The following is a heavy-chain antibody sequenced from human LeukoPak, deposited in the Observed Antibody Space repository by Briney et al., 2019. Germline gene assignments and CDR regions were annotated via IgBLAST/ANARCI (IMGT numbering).Heavy chain of an antibody. V-gene: IGHV6-1*01. CDR3: AREVGRAKGYDSSGYYYFDY. CDR2: TYYRSKWYN. CDR1: GDSVSINSAA. D-gene: IGHD3-22*01. Sequence: SQTLSLTSAISGDSVSINSAAWNWIRQSPSRGLEWLGRTYYRSKWYNNYAVSVNSRTTINPHTSKNQFSLQLNSVPPEDTAVYYCAREVGRAKGYDSSGYYYFDYWGQGTLVTVSS. J-gene: IGHJ4*02.